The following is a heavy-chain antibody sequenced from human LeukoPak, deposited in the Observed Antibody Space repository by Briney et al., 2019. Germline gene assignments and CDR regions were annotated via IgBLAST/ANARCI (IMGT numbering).Heavy chain of an antibody. J-gene: IGHJ4*02. CDR3: AKGRGTTVTAAANY. V-gene: IGHV3-23*01. D-gene: IGHD4-17*01. CDR2: ISGAGGTT. Sequence: GGSLRLSCAASGFTFSNYSMSWVRQAPGKGLEWVSTISGAGGTTYYADSVKGRFTISRDNSKNTLFLQFNSLRADDTAVYYCAKGRGTTVTAAANYWGQGTLVTVSS. CDR1: GFTFSNYS.